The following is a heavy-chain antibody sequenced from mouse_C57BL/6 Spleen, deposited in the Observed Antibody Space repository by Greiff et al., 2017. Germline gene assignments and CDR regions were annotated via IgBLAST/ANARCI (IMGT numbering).Heavy chain of an antibody. CDR1: GYTFTSYG. V-gene: IGHV1-81*01. Sequence: QVQLQQSGAELARPGASVKLSCKASGYTFTSYGISWVKQRTGQGLEWIGEIYPRSGNTYYNEKFKGKATLTADKSSSTAYMELRSLTSEDSAVYFCSSLSTVVAKDYFDYWGQGTTLTVSS. D-gene: IGHD1-1*01. J-gene: IGHJ2*01. CDR2: IYPRSGNT. CDR3: SSLSTVVAKDYFDY.